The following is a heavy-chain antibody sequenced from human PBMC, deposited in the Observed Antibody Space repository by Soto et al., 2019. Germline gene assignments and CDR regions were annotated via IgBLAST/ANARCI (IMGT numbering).Heavy chain of an antibody. Sequence: ASVKVSCKASGYTFTSYGISWVRQAPGQGLEWMGWISAYNGNTNYAQKLQGRVTMTTDTSTSTAYMELRSLRSDDTAVYYCARDRAQMTMIVVARPAYWGQGTLVTVSS. D-gene: IGHD3-22*01. CDR2: ISAYNGNT. CDR1: GYTFTSYG. J-gene: IGHJ4*02. V-gene: IGHV1-18*01. CDR3: ARDRAQMTMIVVARPAY.